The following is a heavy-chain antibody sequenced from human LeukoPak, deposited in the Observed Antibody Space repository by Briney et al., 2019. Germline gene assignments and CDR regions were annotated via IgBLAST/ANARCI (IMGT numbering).Heavy chain of an antibody. CDR2: INDDGGRT. CDR1: GFIFSNYA. D-gene: IGHD1-26*01. V-gene: IGHV3-64D*08. CDR3: VKDLSGSYAFDY. J-gene: IGHJ4*02. Sequence: GSLRLSCSASGFIFSNYAMHWVRQAPGKGLEFVSAINDDGGRTHYADSVKGRFTISRDSSKNTLYLQMSSLRAEDTAVYYCVKDLSGSYAFDYWGQGTLVTVSS.